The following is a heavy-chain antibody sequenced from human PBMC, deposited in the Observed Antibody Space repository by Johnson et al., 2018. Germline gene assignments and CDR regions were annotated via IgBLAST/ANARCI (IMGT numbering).Heavy chain of an antibody. CDR1: GFIFSTYA. V-gene: IGHV3-23*04. J-gene: IGHJ3*02. Sequence: VQLVESGGGLVQPGGSLRLSCAASGFIFSTYAMSWVRQAPGKGLEWVSMISGSGDFTYYADSVKGRFTVSRDNSKNTVYVQMNNLRAEDTAVYYWAKEGDIWGQGTIVSVSS. CDR2: ISGSGDFT. CDR3: AKEGDI.